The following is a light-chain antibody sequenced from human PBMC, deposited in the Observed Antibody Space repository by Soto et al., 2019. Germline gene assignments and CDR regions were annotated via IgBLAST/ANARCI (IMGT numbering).Light chain of an antibody. CDR3: QQYGSSPLT. Sequence: EVVLTNKKGTLSVSPGERATLSVMASQSVSAGHLAWYQQTPGQAPRLLIYGASSRATGIPDRFSGSGSGTDFTLTISRLEPEDFAVYFCQQYGSSPLTFGGGTKVDIK. CDR1: QSVSAGH. J-gene: IGKJ4*01. V-gene: IGKV3-20*01. CDR2: GAS.